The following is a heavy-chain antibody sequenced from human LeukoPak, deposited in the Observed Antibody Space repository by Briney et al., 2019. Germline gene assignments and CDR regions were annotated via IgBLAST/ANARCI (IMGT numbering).Heavy chain of an antibody. D-gene: IGHD3-3*01. V-gene: IGHV4-30-2*01. J-gene: IGHJ4*02. Sequence: SQTLSLTCTDSGGSISSGGYYWSWIRQPPGKGLEWIGYIYHSGSTYYNPSLKSRVTISVDRSKNQFSLKLSSVTAADTAVYYCATYDFWSGYSSFDYWGQGTLVTVSS. CDR2: IYHSGST. CDR1: GGSISSGGYY. CDR3: ATYDFWSGYSSFDY.